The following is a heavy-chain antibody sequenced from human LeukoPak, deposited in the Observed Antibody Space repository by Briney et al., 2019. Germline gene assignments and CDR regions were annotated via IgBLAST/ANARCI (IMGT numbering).Heavy chain of an antibody. V-gene: IGHV3-74*01. J-gene: IGHJ4*02. D-gene: IGHD3-9*01. CDR1: GFTVSSNY. CDR2: VSSDGNNM. CDR3: GNLRYG. Sequence: GGSLRLSCAASGFTVSSNYMAWVRQAPGKGLVWVARVSSDGNNMRYADAVKGRFTISRDNAKNTSYLQMNSLRAEDTAVYYCGNLRYGWGQGTLVTVSS.